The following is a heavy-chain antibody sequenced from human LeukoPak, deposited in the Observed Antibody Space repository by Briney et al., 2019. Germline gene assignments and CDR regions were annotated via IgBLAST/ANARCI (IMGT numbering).Heavy chain of an antibody. Sequence: SETLSLTCAVYGGSFSGYYWSWIRQPPGKGLEWIGEINHSGSTNYNPSLKSRVTISVDTSKNQFSLKLSSVTAADTAVYYCARGIIGYDFWSGYPYYYYYYGMDVWGQGTTVTVSS. CDR2: INHSGST. D-gene: IGHD3-3*01. V-gene: IGHV4-34*01. CDR1: GGSFSGYY. CDR3: ARGIIGYDFWSGYPYYYYYYGMDV. J-gene: IGHJ6*02.